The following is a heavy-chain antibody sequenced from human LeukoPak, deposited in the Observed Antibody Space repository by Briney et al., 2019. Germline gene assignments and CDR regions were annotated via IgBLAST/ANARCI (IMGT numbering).Heavy chain of an antibody. D-gene: IGHD2-2*03. J-gene: IGHJ6*02. CDR1: GYTFTSYG. CDR3: ARVDIVVVPAAKGPYYYYGMDV. Sequence: ASAKVSCKASGYTFTSYGISWVRQEPGQGLEGMGWISAYNGNTNYAQKLQGRVTMTTDTSTSTAYMELRSLRSDDTAVYYCARVDIVVVPAAKGPYYYYGMDVWGQGTTVTVSS. CDR2: ISAYNGNT. V-gene: IGHV1-18*01.